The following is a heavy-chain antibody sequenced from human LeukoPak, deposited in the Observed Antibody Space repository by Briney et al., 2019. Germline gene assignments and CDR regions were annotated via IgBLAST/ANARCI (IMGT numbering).Heavy chain of an antibody. CDR2: INPNRGDT. J-gene: IGHJ4*02. D-gene: IGHD3/OR15-3a*01. V-gene: IGHV1-2*02. CDR1: GYSFIGYY. Sequence: ASVKISCKTSGYSFIGYYVNWVRQAPGQGLEWMGWINPNRGDTKYAQKFQGRVTMTRDTSITTTYMELSRIRSDDTAVYYCARARLDSRRLKHHFDYWGQGTLVTVSS. CDR3: ARARLDSRRLKHHFDY.